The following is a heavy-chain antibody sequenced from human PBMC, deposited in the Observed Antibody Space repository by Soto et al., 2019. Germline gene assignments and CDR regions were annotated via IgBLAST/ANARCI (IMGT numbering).Heavy chain of an antibody. CDR2: IFSNDEK. CDR1: GFSLSNFRMG. CDR3: ARTTITSFLFDY. V-gene: IGHV2-26*01. Sequence: SGPTLVNPTETLTLTCTVSGFSLSNFRMGVSWIRQPPGKALEWLAHIFSNDEKSYSTSLKSRLTISKDTSRGQVVLTMTNMDPVDTATYFCARTTITSFLFDYWGQGTLVTVSS. D-gene: IGHD5-12*01. J-gene: IGHJ4*02.